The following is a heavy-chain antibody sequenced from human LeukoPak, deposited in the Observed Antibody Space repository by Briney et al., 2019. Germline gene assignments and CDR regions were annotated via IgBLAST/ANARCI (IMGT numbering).Heavy chain of an antibody. J-gene: IGHJ4*02. CDR3: AKDFRDGYNHPSYSFDY. CDR1: GFTFSNYG. D-gene: IGHD5-12*01. Sequence: GGSLRLSCAASGFTFSNYGMHWVRQAPGKGLEWVAVISYDGTNEYYVDSVKGRFTIFRDNSKNTLYLQMNSLRAEDTAVYYCAKDFRDGYNHPSYSFDYWGQGTLVTVSS. V-gene: IGHV3-30*18. CDR2: ISYDGTNE.